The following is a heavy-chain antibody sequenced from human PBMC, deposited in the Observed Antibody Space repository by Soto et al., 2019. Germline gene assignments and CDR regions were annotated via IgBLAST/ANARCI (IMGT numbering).Heavy chain of an antibody. CDR2: ISYRGST. V-gene: IGHV4-61*01. D-gene: IGHD1-1*01. CDR3: ARYRTVGTGFDY. J-gene: IGHJ4*02. Sequence: QVQLQESGPGLVKPSETLSLTCTVSGGSVSSGSYFWSWIRQPPGKGLEWSGYISYRGSTNSNSSLKSRVNISKDTSENQFSLTLSSVTAADTAVYYCARYRTVGTGFDYWGQGTLVTVSS. CDR1: GGSVSSGSYF.